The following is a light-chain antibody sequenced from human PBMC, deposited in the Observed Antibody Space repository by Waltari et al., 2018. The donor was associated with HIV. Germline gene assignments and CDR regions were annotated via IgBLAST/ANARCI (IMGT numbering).Light chain of an antibody. V-gene: IGKV2D-29*01. Sequence: IVVTQSPLSLSVTPGQPAPIPCKHSQSRRHSVWKPELYLYFQRPGHPPKIMIYEVSKRFAGVPDRFSGSVSGTDFTLKISRVETEDVGIYYCRQSLQVPSIPFGPGTRLEIK. CDR3: RQSLQVPSIP. CDR1: QSRRHSVWKPE. CDR2: EVS. J-gene: IGKJ5*01.